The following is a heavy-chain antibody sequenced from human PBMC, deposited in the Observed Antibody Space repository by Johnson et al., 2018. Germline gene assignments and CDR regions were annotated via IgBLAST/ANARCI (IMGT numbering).Heavy chain of an antibody. V-gene: IGHV3-30-3*01. CDR2: ISYDGSNK. CDR3: ESIFHHSFEFYYYYYLDV. Sequence: QVQLVQSGGGVVEPGRSLRLSCAASGFTFSSYAMHWVRQAPGKGLEWVAVISYDGSNKYYADSVKGRFTISRDNSKNTLYLQMNSLRAEDTAVYYCESIFHHSFEFYYYYYLDVWGKGTTVTVSS. J-gene: IGHJ6*03. CDR1: GFTFSSYA. D-gene: IGHD3-9*01.